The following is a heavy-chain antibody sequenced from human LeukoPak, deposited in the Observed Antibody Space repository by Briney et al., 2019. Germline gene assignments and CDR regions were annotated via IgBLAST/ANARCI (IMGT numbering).Heavy chain of an antibody. J-gene: IGHJ3*02. V-gene: IGHV1-18*01. D-gene: IGHD4-17*01. CDR1: GYTFTSYG. Sequence: GASVKVSCKASGYTFTSYGISWVRQAPGQGLEWMGWISAYNGNTNYAQKLQGRVTMTTDTSTSTAYMELRSLRSDDTAVYYCARYPPTVDAGPHAAFDIWGQGTMVTVSS. CDR3: ARYPPTVDAGPHAAFDI. CDR2: ISAYNGNT.